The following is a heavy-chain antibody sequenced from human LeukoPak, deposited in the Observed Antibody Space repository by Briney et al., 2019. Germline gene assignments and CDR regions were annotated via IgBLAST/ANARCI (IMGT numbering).Heavy chain of an antibody. CDR1: GFRFTNAW. J-gene: IGHJ4*02. V-gene: IGHV3-15*01. Sequence: GGSLRLSCAASGFRFTNAWMSWVRQAPGKGLEWVGRIKSKTDGGTTDYAAPVKGRFNISRDDSKNTLYLQMSSLKTEDTAVYYCTTTTATNDFWSGYCRWGQGTLVTVSS. D-gene: IGHD3-3*01. CDR2: IKSKTDGGTT. CDR3: TTTTATNDFWSGYCR.